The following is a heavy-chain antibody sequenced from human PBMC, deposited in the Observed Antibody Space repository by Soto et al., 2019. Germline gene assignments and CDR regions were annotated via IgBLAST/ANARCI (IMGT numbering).Heavy chain of an antibody. J-gene: IGHJ3*02. D-gene: IGHD3-10*01. Sequence: EVQLVESGGGLVQPGGSLRLSCAASGFTFRNVWMHWVRQAPGKGLVWVSRINSDGSATDYADSVKGRFTISRDNAKNTLSLQRNSLRAEDTAVYYCAREGDAVDIWGQGTLVNVSS. CDR2: INSDGSAT. V-gene: IGHV3-74*01. CDR1: GFTFRNVW. CDR3: AREGDAVDI.